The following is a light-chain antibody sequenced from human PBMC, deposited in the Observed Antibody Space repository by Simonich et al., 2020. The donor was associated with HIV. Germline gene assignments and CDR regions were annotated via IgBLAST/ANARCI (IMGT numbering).Light chain of an antibody. CDR1: QCLLYSSNNKNS. V-gene: IGKV4-1*01. J-gene: IGKJ2*01. CDR3: QQSYSTPYT. CDR2: WAS. Sequence: DIVMTQSPDSLAVSLGERATINCKSSQCLLYSSNNKNSLVWYQQKPGQPPKRLIYWASTRESGVPDRFSGSGSGTDFTLTISSLQAEDVAVYYCQQSYSTPYTFGQGTKLEIK.